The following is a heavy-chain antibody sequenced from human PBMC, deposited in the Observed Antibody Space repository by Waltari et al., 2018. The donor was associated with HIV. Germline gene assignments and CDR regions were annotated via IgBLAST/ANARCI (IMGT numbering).Heavy chain of an antibody. J-gene: IGHJ4*02. CDR1: VSPVSSALHY. D-gene: IGHD4-17*01. V-gene: IGHV4-61*03. CDR2: IYQAGNT. Sequence: QVQLQDSRPRLVQPSETLSLTCPVSVSPVSSALHYWTWIRTHPGTGLEWIGSIYQAGNTYYNPSLESRLSISIDTSNNHFSLTLTPVTAADTAVYYCARALVDYGDYPKPRDYWGQGTLVTVSS. CDR3: ARALVDYGDYPKPRDY.